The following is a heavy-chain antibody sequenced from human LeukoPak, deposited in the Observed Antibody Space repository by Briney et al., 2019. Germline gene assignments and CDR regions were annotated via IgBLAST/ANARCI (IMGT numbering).Heavy chain of an antibody. CDR1: GYTFTGYY. V-gene: IGHV1-2*02. J-gene: IGHJ4*02. Sequence: ASVKVSCKASGYTFTGYYMHWVRQAPGQGLEWMGWINPNSGGTNYAQKFQGRVTMTRDTSISTAYMELSRLRSDDTAVYYCARGYRARGYSTHSFDYWGQGTLVTVSS. D-gene: IGHD5-12*01. CDR3: ARGYRARGYSTHSFDY. CDR2: INPNSGGT.